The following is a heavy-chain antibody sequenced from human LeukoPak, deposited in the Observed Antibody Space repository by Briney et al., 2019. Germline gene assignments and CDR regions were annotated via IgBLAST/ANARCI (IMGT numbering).Heavy chain of an antibody. CDR2: ISGSGGST. D-gene: IGHD5-18*01. CDR3: AKSPFRGYSYGRSDPWY. CDR1: GFTFSSYA. V-gene: IGHV3-23*01. J-gene: IGHJ4*02. Sequence: HPGGSLRLSCAASGFTFSSYAMSWVRQAPGKGLEWVSAISGSGGSTYYADSVKGRFTISRDNSKNTLYLQMNSLRAEDTAVYYCAKSPFRGYSYGRSDPWYWGQGTLVTVSS.